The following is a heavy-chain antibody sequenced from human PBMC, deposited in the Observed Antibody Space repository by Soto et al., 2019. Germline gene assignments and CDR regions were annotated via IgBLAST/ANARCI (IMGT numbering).Heavy chain of an antibody. J-gene: IGHJ4*02. D-gene: IGHD2-8*01. V-gene: IGHV3-72*01. CDR3: ARLMGTSFDL. CDR2: ARNKVNGYTT. CDR1: GFTFSDRY. Sequence: GGALRLSCEASGFTFSDRYMDWVRQAPGKGLEWVGRARNKVNGYTTSYAAYVKGRFTISRDDSTNSLYLQMNSLKPEDTAVYFCARLMGTSFDLWGQGTLVTVSS.